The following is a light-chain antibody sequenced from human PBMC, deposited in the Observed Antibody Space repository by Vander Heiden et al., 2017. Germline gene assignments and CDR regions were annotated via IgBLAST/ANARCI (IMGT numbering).Light chain of an antibody. CDR2: DAS. CDR3: QQDNSYGVA. CDR1: QSISSW. Sequence: DIQMTQSPSTLSASVGDRVTITCRASQSISSWLAWYQQKPGKAPKLLIYDASSLESGVPSRFSGSGSGTEFTLTISSLQPDDFATYYCQQDNSYGVAFGQGTKVEIK. J-gene: IGKJ1*01. V-gene: IGKV1-5*01.